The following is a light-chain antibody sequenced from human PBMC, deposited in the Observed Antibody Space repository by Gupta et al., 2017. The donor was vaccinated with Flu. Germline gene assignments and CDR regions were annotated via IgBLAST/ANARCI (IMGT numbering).Light chain of an antibody. J-gene: IGLJ2*01. CDR3: PAWDSSRNRVV. CDR2: YDG. CDR1: NMGKKK. Sequence: KTTRITGSGYNMGKKKVHWYQQNPGQAPRLLVYYDGHRPSGVPERFSGSNSGTTATLTISRLEAEDEADYYCPAWDSSRNRVVFGGGTKLTVL. V-gene: IGLV3-21*03.